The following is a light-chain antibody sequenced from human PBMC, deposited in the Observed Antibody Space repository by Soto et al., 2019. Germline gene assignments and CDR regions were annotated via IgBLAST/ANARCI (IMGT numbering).Light chain of an antibody. CDR1: SSDVGSYNV. V-gene: IGLV2-23*02. Sequence: QSALTQPASVSGSPGQSITISCTGTSSDVGSYNVVSWYQQHPGKAPKLLIYEVSKRPSGVSDRFSGSKSGNTASLTISGFQAEDEADYHCCSYAGSSSAYVFGTGTKVTVL. CDR2: EVS. CDR3: CSYAGSSSAYV. J-gene: IGLJ1*01.